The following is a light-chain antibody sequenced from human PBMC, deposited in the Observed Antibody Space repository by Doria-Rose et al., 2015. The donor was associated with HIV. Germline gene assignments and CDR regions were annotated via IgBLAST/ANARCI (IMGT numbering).Light chain of an antibody. Sequence: TQSPGTLSLSPGERATLSCRASQSFSSTYLAWYQQKPGQAHSLLIYDGSTRATGIPDRFSASGSVTDFTLTINRLEPEDFALYYCHQYGTSWTFGQGTKVEI. CDR2: DGS. J-gene: IGKJ1*01. V-gene: IGKV3-20*01. CDR3: HQYGTSWT. CDR1: QSFSSTY.